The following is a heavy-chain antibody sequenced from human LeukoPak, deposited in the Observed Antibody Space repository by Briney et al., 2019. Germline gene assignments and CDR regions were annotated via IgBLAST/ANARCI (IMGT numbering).Heavy chain of an antibody. CDR2: ISSSSSTI. CDR3: ARVEWELYHDAFDI. CDR1: GFTFSSYS. V-gene: IGHV3-48*01. D-gene: IGHD1-26*01. Sequence: GGSLRLSCAASGFTFSSYSMNWVRQAPGKGLEWVSYISSSSSTIYYADSVKGRFTISRDNAKNSLYLQMNSLRAEDTAVYYCARVEWELYHDAFDIWGQGTMVTVSS. J-gene: IGHJ3*02.